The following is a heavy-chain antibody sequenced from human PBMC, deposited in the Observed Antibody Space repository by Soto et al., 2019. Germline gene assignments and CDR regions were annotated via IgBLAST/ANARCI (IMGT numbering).Heavy chain of an antibody. Sequence: GGSLRLSCAASGFTFSSYGMHWVRQAPGKGLEWVAVISYDGSNKYYADSVKGRFTISRDNSKNTLYLQMNSLRAEDTAVYYCAKGALDAAYCGGDCPPDYMDVWGKGTTVTVSS. CDR3: AKGALDAAYCGGDCPPDYMDV. CDR2: ISYDGSNK. D-gene: IGHD2-21*01. J-gene: IGHJ6*03. V-gene: IGHV3-30*18. CDR1: GFTFSSYG.